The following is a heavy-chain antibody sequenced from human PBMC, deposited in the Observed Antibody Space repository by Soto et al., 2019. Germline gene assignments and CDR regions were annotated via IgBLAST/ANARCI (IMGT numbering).Heavy chain of an antibody. CDR2: ITGTGSSI. V-gene: IGHV3-48*03. Sequence: EVRLVESGGGLVQPGGSLRLSCTASGFSFYTYEMNWGRQAPGKGLEWVASITGTGSSIFYAESLKGRFTISRDNAKNSLYLQMNSLTVDDTAIYYCARVVAGMTVAPLGQGTLV. CDR1: GFSFYTYE. CDR3: ARVVAGMTVAP. J-gene: IGHJ5*02. D-gene: IGHD6-19*01.